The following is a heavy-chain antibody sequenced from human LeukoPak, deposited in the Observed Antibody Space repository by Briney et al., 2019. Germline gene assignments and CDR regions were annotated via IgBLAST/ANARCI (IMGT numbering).Heavy chain of an antibody. J-gene: IGHJ4*02. Sequence: PSETLSLTCTVSGGSISSYYWSWIRQPPGKGLEWIGYIYYSGSTNYNPSLKSRVTISVDTSKNQFSLKLSSVTAADTAVYYCARARAAAGTFLFDYWGQGTLVTVSS. CDR3: ARARAAAGTFLFDY. CDR1: GGSISSYY. D-gene: IGHD6-13*01. CDR2: IYYSGST. V-gene: IGHV4-59*01.